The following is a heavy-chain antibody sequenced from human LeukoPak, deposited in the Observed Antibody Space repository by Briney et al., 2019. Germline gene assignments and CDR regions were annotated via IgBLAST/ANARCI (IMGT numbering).Heavy chain of an antibody. CDR2: IYHSGST. CDR3: ARGGTYYYDKAWFGP. V-gene: IGHV4-30-2*01. Sequence: PSETLSLTCAVSGGSISSGGYSWSWIRQPPGKGLEWIGYIYHSGSTYYNPSLKSRVTISVDRSKNQFSLKLSSVTAADTAVYCCARGGTYYYDKAWFGPWGQGTLGTVSS. J-gene: IGHJ5*02. D-gene: IGHD3-22*01. CDR1: GGSISSGGYS.